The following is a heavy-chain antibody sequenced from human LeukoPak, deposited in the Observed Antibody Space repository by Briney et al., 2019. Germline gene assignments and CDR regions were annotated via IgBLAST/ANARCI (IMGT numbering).Heavy chain of an antibody. V-gene: IGHV4-4*07. J-gene: IGHJ5*02. CDR2: IYTSGST. Sequence: SETLSLTCTVSGGSISSYYWSWIRQPAGKGLEWIGRIYTSGSTNYNPSLKSRVTMSVDTSKNQFSLKLSSVTAADTAVYYCARGAWFEVRGVWYWFDPWAREPWSPSPQ. D-gene: IGHD3-10*01. CDR1: GGSISSYY. CDR3: ARGAWFEVRGVWYWFDP.